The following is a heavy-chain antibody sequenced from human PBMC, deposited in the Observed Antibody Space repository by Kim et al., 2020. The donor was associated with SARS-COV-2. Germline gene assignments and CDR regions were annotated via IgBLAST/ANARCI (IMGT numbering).Heavy chain of an antibody. J-gene: IGHJ4*02. D-gene: IGHD6-19*01. V-gene: IGHV3-74*01. CDR1: GFTFRIYW. CDR2: INTDGTFS. CDR3: AGAVGPTRNDF. Sequence: GGSLRLSCAASGFTFRIYWMHWVRQAPGKGLVWVSRINTDGTFSNYADSVRGRFTISRDLATNTVYLQMHSLRAEDTAVYFCAGAVGPTRNDFWGQGTLVTVSS.